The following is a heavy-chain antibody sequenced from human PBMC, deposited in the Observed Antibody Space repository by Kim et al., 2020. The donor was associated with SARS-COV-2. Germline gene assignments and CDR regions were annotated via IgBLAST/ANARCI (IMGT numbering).Heavy chain of an antibody. V-gene: IGHV3-7*01. CDR2: MKEDGSEK. CDR3: ARGLFDY. Sequence: GGSLRLSCAASGFTFNRYWMNWVRQAPGKGLEWVANMKEDGSEKYYVDSVKGRFTISRDNARNSLYLQMNSLRGEDTAVYYCARGLFDYWGQGTQVTVSS. CDR1: GFTFNRYW. J-gene: IGHJ4*02.